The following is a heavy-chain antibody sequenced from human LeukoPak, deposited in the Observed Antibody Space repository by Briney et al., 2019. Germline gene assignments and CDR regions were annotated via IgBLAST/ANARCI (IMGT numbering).Heavy chain of an antibody. CDR1: GYSISSGYF. CDR3: AIIDTLTGTTRADY. J-gene: IGHJ4*02. V-gene: IGHV4-38-2*02. D-gene: IGHD1-7*01. CDR2: IYHSGST. Sequence: SETLSLTCTVSGYSISSGYFWVWIRQPPGEGLEWIGSIYHSGSTYYNPSLKSRVTISVDTCKNQFSLKLSSVTAADTAVYYCAIIDTLTGTTRADYWGQGTLVTVSS.